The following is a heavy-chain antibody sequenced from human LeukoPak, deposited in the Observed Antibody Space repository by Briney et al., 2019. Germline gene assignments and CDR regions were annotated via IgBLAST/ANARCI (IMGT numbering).Heavy chain of an antibody. Sequence: SETLSLTCSVSGVSVSSYYWSWTRQPAGKGLEWIGRIYPSGTTHYNPSLKSRVTMSVDTSKNQFSLKLISVTAADTAVYYCARVGIAAAGKLYFQHWGQGTLVTVSS. J-gene: IGHJ1*01. CDR3: ARVGIAAAGKLYFQH. D-gene: IGHD6-13*01. CDR1: GVSVSSYY. V-gene: IGHV4-4*07. CDR2: IYPSGTT.